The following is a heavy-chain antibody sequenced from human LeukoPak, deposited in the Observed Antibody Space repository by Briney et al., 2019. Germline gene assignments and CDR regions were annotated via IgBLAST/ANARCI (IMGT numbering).Heavy chain of an antibody. CDR1: GYTFTGYY. CDR2: INPNSGGT. D-gene: IGHD2-15*01. Sequence: ASVKVSCKASGYTFTGYYMHWVRQASGQGLEWMGWINPNSGGTNYAQKFQGRVTMTRDTSISTAYMELSRLRSDDTAVYYCAKGYCSGGSCTDYFDYWGQGTLVTVSS. J-gene: IGHJ4*02. CDR3: AKGYCSGGSCTDYFDY. V-gene: IGHV1-2*02.